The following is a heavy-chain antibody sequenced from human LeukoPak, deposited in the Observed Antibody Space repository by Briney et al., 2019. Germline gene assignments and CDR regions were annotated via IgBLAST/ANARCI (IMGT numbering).Heavy chain of an antibody. CDR1: GGSISSGDYY. CDR3: ARDGYYYGSESYPRRVL. Sequence: SETLSLTCTVSGGSISSGDYYWSWIRQPPGKGLEWIGYIYYSGSTYYNPSLKSRVTISVDTSKNQFSLKLSSVTAADTAVYYCARDGYYYGSESYPRRVLGGQGTLVTVSS. D-gene: IGHD3-10*01. CDR2: IYYSGST. V-gene: IGHV4-30-4*08. J-gene: IGHJ4*02.